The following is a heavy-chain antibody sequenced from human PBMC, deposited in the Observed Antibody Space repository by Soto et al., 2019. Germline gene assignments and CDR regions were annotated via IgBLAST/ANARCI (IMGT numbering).Heavy chain of an antibody. Sequence: GGSLRLSCAAFGFTFSSYGMHWVRKAPGKGLEWVAVISYDGSNKYYADSVKGRFTISRDNSKNTLYLQMNSLRAEDTAVYYCAREGMGVTHLYYYGMDVWGQGTTVTVSS. CDR3: AREGMGVTHLYYYGMDV. CDR1: GFTFSSYG. J-gene: IGHJ6*02. D-gene: IGHD2-21*02. V-gene: IGHV3-30-3*01. CDR2: ISYDGSNK.